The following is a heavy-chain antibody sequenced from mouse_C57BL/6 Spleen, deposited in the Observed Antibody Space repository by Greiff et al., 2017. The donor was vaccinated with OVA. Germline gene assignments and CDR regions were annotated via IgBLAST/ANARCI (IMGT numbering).Heavy chain of an antibody. D-gene: IGHD1-1*01. CDR1: GFTFSSYA. J-gene: IGHJ1*03. V-gene: IGHV5-4*01. CDR3: ARERSDYYGSTPLYWYFDV. CDR2: ISDGGSYT. Sequence: EVLLVASGGGLVKPGGSLKLSCAASGFTFSSYAMSWVRQTPEKRLEWVATISDGGSYTYYPDNVKGRFTISRDNAKNNLYLQMSHLKSEDTAMYYCARERSDYYGSTPLYWYFDVWGTGTTVTVSS.